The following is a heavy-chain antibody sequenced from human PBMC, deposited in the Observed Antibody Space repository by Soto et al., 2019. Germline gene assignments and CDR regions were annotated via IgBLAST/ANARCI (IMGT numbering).Heavy chain of an antibody. V-gene: IGHV3-66*01. CDR1: GFTVSSNY. CDR2: IYSGGST. Sequence: EVQLVESGGGLVQPGGSLRLSCAASGFTVSSNYMSWVRQAPGKGLEWVSVIYSGGSTYYADSVKGRFTISRDNSKNTLYLQMSSLRAEDTAVYYCAREGGSSSSTYYYYYYMDVWGKGTTVTVSS. D-gene: IGHD6-6*01. CDR3: AREGGSSSSTYYYYYYMDV. J-gene: IGHJ6*03.